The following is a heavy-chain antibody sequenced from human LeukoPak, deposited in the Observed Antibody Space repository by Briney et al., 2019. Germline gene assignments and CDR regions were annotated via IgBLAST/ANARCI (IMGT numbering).Heavy chain of an antibody. J-gene: IGHJ6*03. V-gene: IGHV4-4*07. Sequence: SETLSLTCTVSGGSISSYYWSWIRQPAGKGLEWIGRIYTSGSTNYNPSLKSRVTMSVDTSKNQFSLKLSSVTAADTAVYYCARDRRDSSGYLGFYYYYMDVWGKGTTVTVSS. CDR3: ARDRRDSSGYLGFYYYYMDV. D-gene: IGHD3-22*01. CDR1: GGSISSYY. CDR2: IYTSGST.